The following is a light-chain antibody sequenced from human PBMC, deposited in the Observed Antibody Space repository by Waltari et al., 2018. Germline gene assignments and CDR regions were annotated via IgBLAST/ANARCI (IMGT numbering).Light chain of an antibody. CDR3: QQSSNNPAT. J-gene: IGKJ4*01. CDR2: DAS. V-gene: IGKV1-39*01. CDR1: QNINKY. Sequence: DIQMTQSPSSLSASVGYRVPFTCRASQNINKYLNWYQQRPGKAPKLLIFDASNLQSGVPSRFSGSGSGTDFTLTISSLQPEDSATYYCQQSSNNPATFGEGTKVQIK.